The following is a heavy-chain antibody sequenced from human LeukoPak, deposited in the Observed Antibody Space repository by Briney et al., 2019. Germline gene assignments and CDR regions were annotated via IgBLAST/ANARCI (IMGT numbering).Heavy chain of an antibody. CDR1: GFTVRNSY. V-gene: IGHV3-66*01. CDR2: IYSGGST. Sequence: WGSLRLSCAASGFTVRNSYMSWVRQAPGKGLEWVSDIYSGGSTYYADSVKGRFTISRDNSKNTLYLQMNSLGAEDTAVYYCARDSGTTVTGYYYYYMDVWGKGTTVTVSS. CDR3: ARDSGTTVTGYYYYYMDV. D-gene: IGHD4-17*01. J-gene: IGHJ6*03.